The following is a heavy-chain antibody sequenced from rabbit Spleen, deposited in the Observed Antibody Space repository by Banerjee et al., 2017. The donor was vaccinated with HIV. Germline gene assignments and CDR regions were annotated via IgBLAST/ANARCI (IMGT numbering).Heavy chain of an antibody. CDR3: ARYGVSSIYYPL. CDR1: GFSFSSSYY. J-gene: IGHJ4*01. V-gene: IGHV1S40*01. D-gene: IGHD8-1*01. Sequence: QSLEESGGDLVKPGASLTLTCTASGFSFSSSYYMCWVRQAPGKGLELSACIGTSSGSTWYASWAKGRFTISKTSSTTVTLQMTSLTAADTATYFCARYGVSSIYYPLWGPGTLVTVS. CDR2: IGTSSGST.